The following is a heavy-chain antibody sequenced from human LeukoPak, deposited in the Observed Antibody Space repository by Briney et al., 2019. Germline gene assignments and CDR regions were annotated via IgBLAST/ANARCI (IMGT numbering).Heavy chain of an antibody. Sequence: GGSLRLSCEASGFTFRDYWMTWVRQSPGKGLEWVSAISGSGGSTYYADSVKGRFTISRDNSKNTLYLQMNSLRAEDTAVYYCARLISSSDYWGQGTLVTVSS. CDR2: ISGSGGST. CDR1: GFTFRDYW. V-gene: IGHV3-23*01. D-gene: IGHD6-13*01. J-gene: IGHJ4*02. CDR3: ARLISSSDY.